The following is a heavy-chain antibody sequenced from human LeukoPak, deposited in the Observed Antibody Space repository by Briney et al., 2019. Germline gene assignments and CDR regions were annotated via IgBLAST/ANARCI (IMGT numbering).Heavy chain of an antibody. CDR1: GGSISSSSYY. V-gene: IGHV4-39*07. CDR3: ARGPWYYYDSSGFSHFDY. J-gene: IGHJ4*02. D-gene: IGHD3-22*01. Sequence: SETLSLTCTVSGGSISSSSYYWGWIRQPPGKGLEWIGSIYYSGSTYYNPSLKSRVTISVDTSKNQLSLKLSSVTAADTAVYYCARGPWYYYDSSGFSHFDYWGQGTLVTVSS. CDR2: IYYSGST.